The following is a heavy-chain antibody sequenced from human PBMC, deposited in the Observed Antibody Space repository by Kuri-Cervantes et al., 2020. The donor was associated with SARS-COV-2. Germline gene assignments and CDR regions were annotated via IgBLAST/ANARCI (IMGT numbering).Heavy chain of an antibody. CDR1: GFTFSSYS. J-gene: IGHJ4*02. CDR2: IKEDGSER. CDR3: ARFVIGRAISTAGPGFFDY. V-gene: IGHV3-7*03. Sequence: GGSLRLSCAASGFTFSSYSMNWVRQAPGKGLEWVANIKEDGSERCYVDSVKGRFTISRDNAKNSLYLQMNNLRAEDTAAYYCARFVIGRAISTAGPGFFDYWGQGTLVTVSS. D-gene: IGHD6-13*01.